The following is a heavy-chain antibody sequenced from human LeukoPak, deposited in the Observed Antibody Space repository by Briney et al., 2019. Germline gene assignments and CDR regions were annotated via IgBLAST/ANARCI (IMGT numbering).Heavy chain of an antibody. V-gene: IGHV4-34*01. J-gene: IGHJ4*02. Sequence: SETLSLTCAVYGGSFSGYYWSWIRQPPGKGLEWIGEVNHSGSTNYNPSLKSRVTISVDTSKNQFSLKLSSVTAADTAVYYCARVKGGITGTTVDFDYWGQGTLVTVSS. D-gene: IGHD1-20*01. CDR1: GGSFSGYY. CDR3: ARVKGGITGTTVDFDY. CDR2: VNHSGST.